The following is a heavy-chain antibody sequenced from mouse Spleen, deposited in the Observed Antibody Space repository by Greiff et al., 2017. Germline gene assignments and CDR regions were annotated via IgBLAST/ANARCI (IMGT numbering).Heavy chain of an antibody. CDR2: IGPGSGST. J-gene: IGHJ4*01. Sequence: QVQLQQSGAELVKPGASVKISCKASGYTFTDYYINWVKQRPGQGLEWIGKIGPGSGSTYYNEKFKGKATLTADKSSSTAYIQLSSLTSEDSAVYFWTRSYRLEYAMYYWGQGASGTVSS. CDR3: TRSYRLEYAMYY. CDR1: GYTFTDYY. V-gene: IGHV1-77*01. D-gene: IGHD6-5*01.